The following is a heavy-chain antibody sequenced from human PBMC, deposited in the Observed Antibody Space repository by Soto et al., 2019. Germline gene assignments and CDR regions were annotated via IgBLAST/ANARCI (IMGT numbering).Heavy chain of an antibody. D-gene: IGHD3-10*01. V-gene: IGHV1-46*01. CDR1: GYSFISHY. J-gene: IGHJ4*02. CDR2: INPSGGSA. Sequence: QVQLVQSGAEVTRPGASVKVSCKASGYSFISHYIHWVRQAPGQGLEWMGFINPSGGSATLAQKFQGRVTMTRDTSTSTVYMELTILRSEDAAVYYCARDYVRSKLSLSYFDFWGQGTLVTVSS. CDR3: ARDYVRSKLSLSYFDF.